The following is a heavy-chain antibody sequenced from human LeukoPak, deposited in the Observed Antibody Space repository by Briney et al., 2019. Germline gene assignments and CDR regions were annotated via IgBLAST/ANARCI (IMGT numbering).Heavy chain of an antibody. V-gene: IGHV3-7*03. D-gene: IGHD2-8*02. Sequence: HAGGSLRLSCAATGFVFSSHWMSWVRQAPGKGLEWVANINQGGSEKYYVDSVNGRFTISRDNAKNSLYLQMNSLRAEDTALYYCASSGLLVRAFDIWGQGTMVTVSS. CDR3: ASSGLLVRAFDI. CDR1: GFVFSSHW. CDR2: INQGGSEK. J-gene: IGHJ3*02.